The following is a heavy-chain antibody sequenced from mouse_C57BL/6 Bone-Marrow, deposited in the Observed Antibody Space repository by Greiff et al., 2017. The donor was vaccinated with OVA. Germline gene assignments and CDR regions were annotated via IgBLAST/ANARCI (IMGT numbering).Heavy chain of an antibody. Sequence: QVQLQQPGAELVMPGASVKLSCKASGYTFTSYWMHWVKQRPGQGLEWIGEIDPSDSYTNYNQKFKGKSTLTVDKSSSTAYMQLSSLTSEDSAVYYCARADSSGLWFAYWGQGTLVTVSA. CDR3: ARADSSGLWFAY. D-gene: IGHD3-2*02. J-gene: IGHJ3*01. V-gene: IGHV1-69*01. CDR1: GYTFTSYW. CDR2: IDPSDSYT.